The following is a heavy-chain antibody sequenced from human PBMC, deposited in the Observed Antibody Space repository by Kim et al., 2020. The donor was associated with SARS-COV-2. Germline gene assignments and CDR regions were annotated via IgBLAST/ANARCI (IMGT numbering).Heavy chain of an antibody. J-gene: IGHJ3*02. V-gene: IGHV4-4*08. CDR2: IYKSGTT. CDR1: GASISSDY. D-gene: IGHD1-26*01. CDR3: ARSYSGTYFAAFDI. Sequence: SETLSLTCTVSGASISSDYCSWIRQPPGKGLEWMGYIYKSGTTKYNPSLKSRVIISSDTSKNQFSLNLRSVTAADTAVYYCARSYSGTYFAAFDIWGPGTMATVSS.